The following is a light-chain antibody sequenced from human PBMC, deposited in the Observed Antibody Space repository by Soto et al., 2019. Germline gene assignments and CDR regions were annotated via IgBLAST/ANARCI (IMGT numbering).Light chain of an antibody. V-gene: IGLV2-14*01. Sequence: QSALTQPASVSGSPGQSITISCTGTSSDVGGYNYVSWYQQHPGKAPKLMIYDVSNRPSGVSNRFSGSKSGNTASLTISGLHAEDEADYYCSSYTRSSTYVFGTGTKVTVL. CDR3: SSYTRSSTYV. CDR1: SSDVGGYNY. J-gene: IGLJ1*01. CDR2: DVS.